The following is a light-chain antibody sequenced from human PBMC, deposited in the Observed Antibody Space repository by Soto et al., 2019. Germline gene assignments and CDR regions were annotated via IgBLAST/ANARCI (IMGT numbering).Light chain of an antibody. V-gene: IGKV1-6*01. CDR1: QDITND. Sequence: AIQMTQSPSSLSASVGDRVTITCRASQDITNDLAWYQQKSGKAPKLLIYAASSLYSGVPSRFSGSGSGTDFTLTISSLQPEDFATYYCLQDYIYPLSFGGGTKVEIK. CDR2: AAS. CDR3: LQDYIYPLS. J-gene: IGKJ4*01.